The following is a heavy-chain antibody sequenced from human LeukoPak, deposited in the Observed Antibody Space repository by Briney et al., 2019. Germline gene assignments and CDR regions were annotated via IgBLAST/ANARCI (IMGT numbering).Heavy chain of an antibody. Sequence: GASVNVSCKASGYTFTSYGLSWVRQAPGQGLEWMGWISPYSGNTNYAQKLQGRVTMTTDTSTTTANMELTSLRSDDTAVYYCAFGRGGYDSHYFDYWGQGTLVTVSS. CDR3: AFGRGGYDSHYFDY. V-gene: IGHV1-18*01. CDR1: GYTFTSYG. CDR2: ISPYSGNT. D-gene: IGHD5-12*01. J-gene: IGHJ4*02.